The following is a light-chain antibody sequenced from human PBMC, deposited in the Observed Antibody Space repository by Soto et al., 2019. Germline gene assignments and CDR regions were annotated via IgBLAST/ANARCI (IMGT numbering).Light chain of an antibody. CDR3: QHYDHVQVT. J-gene: IGKJ5*01. V-gene: IGKV1-33*01. Sequence: DIQMTQSPSSLSASVGDRFTFTCQASQDVDNYLNWYQQKPGKAPNLLIYDASNLETGVPSRFSGSGSGTDFTFTISSLQPEDFATYYCQHYDHVQVTFGQGTRLEIK. CDR2: DAS. CDR1: QDVDNY.